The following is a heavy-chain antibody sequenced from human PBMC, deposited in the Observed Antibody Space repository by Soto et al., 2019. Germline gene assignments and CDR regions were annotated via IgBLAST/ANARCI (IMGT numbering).Heavy chain of an antibody. J-gene: IGHJ6*02. CDR3: ARDRRAVAAYYYFYGMDV. CDR2: IYYSGST. V-gene: IGHV4-59*01. CDR1: GGSISSYY. D-gene: IGHD6-19*01. Sequence: SETLSLTCTVSGGSISSYYWSWIRQPPGKGLEWIGYIYYSGSTNYNPSLKSRVTISVDTSKNQFSLKLSSVTAADTAVYYCARDRRAVAAYYYFYGMDVWGQGTTVTVSS.